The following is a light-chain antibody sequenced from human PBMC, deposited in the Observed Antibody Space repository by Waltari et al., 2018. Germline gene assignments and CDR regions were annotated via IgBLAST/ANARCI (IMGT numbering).Light chain of an antibody. CDR1: SSDLGGYSF. CDR3: SSYTSIIPPFL. V-gene: IGLV2-14*01. CDR2: DVS. Sequence: QSALPQPATVSGSPAHSITISCPVSSSDLGGYSFVSWYQQHPGKAPKLRIYDVSHPPAGVSNRFSGSKSGNTASLTISGLQPEDEADYYCSSYTSIIPPFLFGTGTKVTVL. J-gene: IGLJ1*01.